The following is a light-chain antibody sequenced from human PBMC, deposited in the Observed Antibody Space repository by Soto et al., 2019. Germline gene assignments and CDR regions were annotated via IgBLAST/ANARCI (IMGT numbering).Light chain of an antibody. CDR3: QQYNSYPLT. CDR1: QSISSW. CDR2: KAS. V-gene: IGKV1-5*03. J-gene: IGKJ4*02. Sequence: DIPMTQSASTLSASVGDRVTITCRASQSISSWLAWYQQKPGKAPKLLIYKASSLESGVPSRFSVRGSGTEFTLTISSLQPDDFATYYCQQYNSYPLTVGGGTKLDIK.